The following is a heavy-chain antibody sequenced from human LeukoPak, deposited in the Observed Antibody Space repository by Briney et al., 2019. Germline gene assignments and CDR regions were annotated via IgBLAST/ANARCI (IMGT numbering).Heavy chain of an antibody. D-gene: IGHD3-9*01. CDR1: VGSISSGGYS. CDR3: AREGYDILTGIGYFDL. V-gene: IGHV4-30-2*01. Sequence: SETLSLTCAVSVGSISSGGYSWSWIRQPPGKSLERIGYIYHSGRTYYNPSLKSRVTISVDRSKYQFSLKLSSVTAADTAVYYCAREGYDILTGIGYFDLWGRGTLVTVSS. CDR2: IYHSGRT. J-gene: IGHJ2*01.